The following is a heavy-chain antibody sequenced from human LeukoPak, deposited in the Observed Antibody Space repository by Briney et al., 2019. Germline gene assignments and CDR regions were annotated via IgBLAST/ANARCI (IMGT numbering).Heavy chain of an antibody. V-gene: IGHV1-2*02. D-gene: IGHD2-2*01. CDR3: ARTLSPRLSIGYQLLEDAFDI. CDR1: GYTFTGYY. CDR2: INPNSGGT. Sequence: ASVKVSCKASGYTFTGYYMHWVRQAPGQGLEWMGWINPNSGGTNYAQKFQGRVTITRNTSISTAYMELSSLRSEDTAVYYCARTLSPRLSIGYQLLEDAFDIWGQGTMVTVSS. J-gene: IGHJ3*02.